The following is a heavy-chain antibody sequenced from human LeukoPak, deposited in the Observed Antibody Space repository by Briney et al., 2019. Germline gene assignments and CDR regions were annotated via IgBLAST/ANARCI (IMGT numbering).Heavy chain of an antibody. V-gene: IGHV4-59*08. CDR2: IYYSGST. CDR1: GGSISSYY. D-gene: IGHD6-6*01. J-gene: IGHJ4*02. CDR3: ARHGSIAARTGFDY. Sequence: SETLSLTCTVSGGSISSYYWSWIRQLPGKGLEWIGYIYYSGSTNYNPSLKSRVTISVDTSKNQFSLKLSSVTAADTAVYYCARHGSIAARTGFDYWGQGTLVTVSS.